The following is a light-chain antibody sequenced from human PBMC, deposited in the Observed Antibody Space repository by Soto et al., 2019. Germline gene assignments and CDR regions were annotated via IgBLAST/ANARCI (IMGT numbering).Light chain of an antibody. CDR1: QTSSSW. Sequence: DIQMTQSTSTLSGSVGDRVTITCRASQTSSSWLAWYQQKPGKAPKRLIYKASTLKSGVPSRFSGSGSGTEFTLTISSLQPDDFATYYCQQYNSYTITFGQGTRLEI. J-gene: IGKJ5*01. CDR3: QQYNSYTIT. CDR2: KAS. V-gene: IGKV1-5*03.